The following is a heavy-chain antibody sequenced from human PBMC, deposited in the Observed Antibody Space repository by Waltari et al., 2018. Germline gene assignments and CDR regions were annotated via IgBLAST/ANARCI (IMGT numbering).Heavy chain of an antibody. J-gene: IGHJ4*02. V-gene: IGHV4-38-2*02. Sequence: QVQLQESGAGLVKASETLSLTCTVSGSSMNIDSCWGWVRQPPGKGLEWIGSVFYSGSPYYRSSLRSRVTMSVDTSKNQFSLKLSSVTAADTALYYCVRDPLNPRGLFDHWGQGALVTVSS. CDR1: GSSMNIDSC. CDR2: VFYSGSP. CDR3: VRDPLNPRGLFDH. D-gene: IGHD3-10*01.